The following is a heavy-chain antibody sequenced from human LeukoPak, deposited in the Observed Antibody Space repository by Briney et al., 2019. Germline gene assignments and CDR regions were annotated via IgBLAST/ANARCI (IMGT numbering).Heavy chain of an antibody. CDR1: GFTFSNAW. D-gene: IGHD4-11*01. CDR2: IKSKTDGGTT. V-gene: IGHV3-15*01. Sequence: GGSLRLSCAASGFTFSNAWMSWVRQAPGKGLEWVGRIKSKTDGGTTDCAAPVNGRFTISRDDSKNTLYLQMNSLKTEDTAVYYCTTRHDYSNHIRNYYMDVWGKGTTVTVSS. J-gene: IGHJ6*03. CDR3: TTRHDYSNHIRNYYMDV.